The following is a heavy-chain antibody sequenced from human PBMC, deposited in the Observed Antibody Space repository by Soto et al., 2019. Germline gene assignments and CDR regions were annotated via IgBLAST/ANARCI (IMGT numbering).Heavy chain of an antibody. J-gene: IGHJ4*02. Sequence: GGSLRLSCAASGFTFSSYSMNWVRQAPGKGLEWVSSISSSSSYIYYADSVKGRFTISRDNAKNSLYLQMNSLRAEDTAVYYCARDRGYYDSSGYYLPDYWGRGTLVTVSS. V-gene: IGHV3-21*01. CDR3: ARDRGYYDSSGYYLPDY. CDR2: ISSSSSYI. D-gene: IGHD3-22*01. CDR1: GFTFSSYS.